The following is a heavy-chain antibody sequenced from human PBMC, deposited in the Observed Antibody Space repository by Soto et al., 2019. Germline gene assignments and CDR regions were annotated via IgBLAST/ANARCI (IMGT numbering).Heavy chain of an antibody. Sequence: GGSLRLSCAASGFTFSSDWMSWVRQAPGKGLEWVANIKQAGSEKYYVDSVKGRLTISRDNAKNSLYLQMNSLRAEDTAVYYCARDFVSAFDYWGQGTLVTVSS. CDR1: GFTFSSDW. CDR3: ARDFVSAFDY. CDR2: IKQAGSEK. V-gene: IGHV3-7*01. J-gene: IGHJ4*02. D-gene: IGHD3-3*01.